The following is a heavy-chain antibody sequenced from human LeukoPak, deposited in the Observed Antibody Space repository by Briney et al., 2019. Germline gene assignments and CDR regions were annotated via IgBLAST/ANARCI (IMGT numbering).Heavy chain of an antibody. CDR1: GYSFTNYW. Sequence: GESLQISCKGSGYSFTNYWIGWVRQMPGKGLEWMGIIYPGDSDTRYSPSFQGQVTISADKFISTAYLQWSSLKASDTAMYYCARRGRVGSTWYFDFDYWGQGTLVTVSS. J-gene: IGHJ4*02. D-gene: IGHD6-13*01. CDR3: ARRGRVGSTWYFDFDY. V-gene: IGHV5-51*01. CDR2: IYPGDSDT.